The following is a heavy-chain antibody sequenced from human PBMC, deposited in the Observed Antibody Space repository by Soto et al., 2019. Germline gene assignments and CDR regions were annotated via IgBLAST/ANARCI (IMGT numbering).Heavy chain of an antibody. D-gene: IGHD1-26*01. CDR2: MNPNSGNT. V-gene: IGHV1-8*02. CDR1: GYTFTSYA. Sequence: ASLKVSCKASGYTFTSYAMHWVRQAPGQGLEWMGWMNPNSGNTGYAQKFQGRVTMTRNTSISTAYMELSSLRSEDTDVYYCAREKSGRSDYWGQGTLVIVSS. CDR3: AREKSGRSDY. J-gene: IGHJ4*02.